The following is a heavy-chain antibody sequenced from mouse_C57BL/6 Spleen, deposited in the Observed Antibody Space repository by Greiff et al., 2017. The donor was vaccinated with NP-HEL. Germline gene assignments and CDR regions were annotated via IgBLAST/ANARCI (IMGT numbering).Heavy chain of an antibody. CDR3: ARRGIYYDYDRYYFDY. J-gene: IGHJ2*01. D-gene: IGHD2-4*01. V-gene: IGHV14-2*01. Sequence: EVQLQQSGAELVKPGASVKLSCTASGFNIKDYYMHWVKQRTEQGLEWIGRIDPEDGEPKYAPKFQGKATITADTSSNTAYLQLSSLTSEDTAVYYCARRGIYYDYDRYYFDYWGQGTTLTVSS. CDR2: IDPEDGEP. CDR1: GFNIKDYY.